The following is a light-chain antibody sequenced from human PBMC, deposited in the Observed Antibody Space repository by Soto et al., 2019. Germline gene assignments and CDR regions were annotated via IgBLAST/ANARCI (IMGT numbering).Light chain of an antibody. V-gene: IGKV1-5*01. J-gene: IGKJ1*01. CDR2: DAS. CDR1: QSISSW. CDR3: QQYNSYSWT. Sequence: LQMTQSPSTLSASVGDRVTITCRASQSISSWLAWYQQKPGKAPKLLIYDASSLESGVPSRFSGSGSGTKFPLTISSLQPDDFATYYSQQYNSYSWTFGQGPKVDIK.